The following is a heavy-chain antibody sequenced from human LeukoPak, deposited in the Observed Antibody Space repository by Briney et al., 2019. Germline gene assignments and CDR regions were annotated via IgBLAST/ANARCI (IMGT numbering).Heavy chain of an antibody. V-gene: IGHV3-30*18. CDR2: ISYDGSSK. CDR3: AKNNIRRICSSSPGH. J-gene: IGHJ3*01. CDR1: GYTFSSYS. D-gene: IGHD6-13*01. Sequence: GRSLRLSCEASGYTFSSYSMHWVRQAPGKGLEWVAVISYDGSSKYYADSVKGRFTISRDKFKNTLYLQMNSLRAEDTDVYYCAKNNIRRICSSSPGHWGQGTMVTVSS.